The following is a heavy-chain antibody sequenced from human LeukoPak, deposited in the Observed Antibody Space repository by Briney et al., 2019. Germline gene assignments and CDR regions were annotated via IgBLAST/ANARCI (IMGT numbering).Heavy chain of an antibody. Sequence: GESLKISCKGSGYSFTSYWIGWVRQMPGKGLEWMGIIYPGDSDTRYSPSFEGQVTVSADKSINTAYLQWSSLKASDTAVYYCVRHLDWFDPWGQGTLVTVSS. J-gene: IGHJ5*02. CDR1: GYSFTSYW. CDR2: IYPGDSDT. V-gene: IGHV5-51*01. CDR3: VRHLDWFDP.